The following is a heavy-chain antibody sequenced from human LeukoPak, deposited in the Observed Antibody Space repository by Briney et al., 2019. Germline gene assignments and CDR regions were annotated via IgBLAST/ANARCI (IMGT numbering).Heavy chain of an antibody. J-gene: IGHJ3*02. D-gene: IGHD3-10*01. CDR3: AKGEFADAFDI. Sequence: PGGSLRLSCAASRFTFSSYGMNWVRQAPGKGLEWVSYISSSGSTIYYADSVKGRFTISRDNTKRSLYLQMDSLRAEDTAVYYCAKGEFADAFDIWGQGTMVTVSS. V-gene: IGHV3-48*01. CDR2: ISSSGSTI. CDR1: RFTFSSYG.